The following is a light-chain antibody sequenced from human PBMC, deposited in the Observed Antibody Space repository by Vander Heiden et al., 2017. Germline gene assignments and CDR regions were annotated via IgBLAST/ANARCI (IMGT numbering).Light chain of an antibody. CDR2: SND. Sequence: QSVLTQPPSTSGTPGQRCTISCSGSSSNIGSNAVNWYQQLPGAAPRLLIYSNDQRPSGVPDRVSGSKSGTSAALSVSGLRSEDEADYYCAAWDDSLTGLVFGGWTKLTVL. V-gene: IGLV1-44*01. CDR1: SSNIGSNA. J-gene: IGLJ2*01. CDR3: AAWDDSLTGLV.